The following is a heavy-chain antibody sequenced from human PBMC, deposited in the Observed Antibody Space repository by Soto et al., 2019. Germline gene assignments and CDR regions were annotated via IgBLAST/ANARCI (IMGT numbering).Heavy chain of an antibody. V-gene: IGHV4-59*01. CDR1: GGSISTYY. CDR2: IYYTGST. D-gene: IGHD4-17*01. J-gene: IGHJ4*02. CDR3: ARVGGVTTVPPSGYYLDY. Sequence: SETLSLTCTVSGGSISTYYWSWIRQPPGKGLEWIGYIYYTGSTNYNPSLKSRVTISVDTSKNQFSLKLSSVTAADTAVYYCARVGGVTTVPPSGYYLDYWDQGTRVTVSS.